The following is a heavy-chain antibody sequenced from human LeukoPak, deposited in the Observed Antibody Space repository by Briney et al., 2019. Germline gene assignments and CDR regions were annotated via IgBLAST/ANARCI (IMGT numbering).Heavy chain of an antibody. CDR3: ARGGERISFDP. CDR1: GGTFSSYA. J-gene: IGHJ5*02. D-gene: IGHD2-15*01. V-gene: IGHV1-3*01. Sequence: GASVKVSCKASGGTFSSYAISWVRQAPGQRLEWMGWINAGNGNTKYSQKFQGRVTITRDTSASTAYMELSSLRSEDTAVYYCARGGERISFDPWGQGTLVTVSS. CDR2: INAGNGNT.